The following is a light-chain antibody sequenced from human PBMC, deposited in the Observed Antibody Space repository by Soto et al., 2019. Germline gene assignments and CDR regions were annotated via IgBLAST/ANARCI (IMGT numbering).Light chain of an antibody. CDR1: SSNIGNDY. CDR3: AKWHSPRTPGL. V-gene: IGLV1-51*01. Sequence: QSVLTQPPSVSAAPGQKVTISCSGGSSNIGNDYVAWYLQLPGAAPKLLIYENDKRPSGIPDRFSGSKSGTSPTLGITGLQSGDEADYSRAKWHSPRTPGLFAGGTK. CDR2: END. J-gene: IGLJ3*02.